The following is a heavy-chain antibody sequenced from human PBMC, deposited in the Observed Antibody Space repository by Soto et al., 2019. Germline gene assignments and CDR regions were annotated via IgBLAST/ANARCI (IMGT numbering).Heavy chain of an antibody. CDR2: ISYDGSIK. D-gene: IGHD6-19*01. V-gene: IGHV3-30-3*01. CDR1: GVSFSISA. J-gene: IGHJ4*02. CDR3: ARAEAVAGPYYFDY. Sequence: QVQLVESGGGVVQPGRSLRLSCAASGVSFSISAMHWVRQAPGKGLEWVAVISYDGSIKYYADSVKGRFTISRDNSKNKLYLQMNSLRADDTAVYYCARAEAVAGPYYFDYWGQGTLVTVSS.